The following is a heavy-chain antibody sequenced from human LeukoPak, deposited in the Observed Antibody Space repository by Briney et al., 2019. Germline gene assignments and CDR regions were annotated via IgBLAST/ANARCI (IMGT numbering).Heavy chain of an antibody. CDR3: AKVELGGSYFPTAYYYYMDV. D-gene: IGHD1-26*01. Sequence: GGSLRLSCAASGFTFSSYGMHWVRQAPGKGLEWVAFIRYDGSNKYYADSVKGRFTISRDNSKNTLYLQMNSLRAEDTAVYYCAKVELGGSYFPTAYYYYMDVWGKGTTVTISS. V-gene: IGHV3-30*02. CDR2: IRYDGSNK. CDR1: GFTFSSYG. J-gene: IGHJ6*03.